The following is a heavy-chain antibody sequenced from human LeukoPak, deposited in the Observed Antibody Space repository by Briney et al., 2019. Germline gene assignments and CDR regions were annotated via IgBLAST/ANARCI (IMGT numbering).Heavy chain of an antibody. V-gene: IGHV4-34*01. CDR2: INHSGST. Sequence: SETLSLTCAVYGGSFSGYYWSWIRQPPGKGLEWIGEINHSGSTNYNPSLKSRVTISVDTSKNQFSLKLSSVTAADTAVYYCARASLPPVYDAFDIWGQRTMVTVSS. D-gene: IGHD1-14*01. CDR3: ARASLPPVYDAFDI. J-gene: IGHJ3*02. CDR1: GGSFSGYY.